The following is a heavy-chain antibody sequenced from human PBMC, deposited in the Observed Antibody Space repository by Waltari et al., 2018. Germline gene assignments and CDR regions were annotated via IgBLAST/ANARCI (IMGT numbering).Heavy chain of an antibody. D-gene: IGHD3-10*01. J-gene: IGHJ4*02. V-gene: IGHV4-59*01. CDR2: IYSSGST. CDR1: GGSISSYY. Sequence: QVQLQESGPGLVKPSETRSLTCTVSGGSISSYYWSGIRQPPGKGLEWIGYIYSSGSTNYNPSLKSRVIISVDTSKNQFSLKVRSMTAADTAVYYCARDRGYQDYWGQGTLVTVSS. CDR3: ARDRGYQDY.